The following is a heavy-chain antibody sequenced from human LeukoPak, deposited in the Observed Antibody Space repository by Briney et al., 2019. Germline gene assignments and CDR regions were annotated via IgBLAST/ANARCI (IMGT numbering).Heavy chain of an antibody. CDR2: IRYDGSNK. CDR1: GFTFSSYA. J-gene: IGHJ4*02. D-gene: IGHD2-15*01. V-gene: IGHV3-30*02. CDR3: AKDGRGRISDASDPLPLDS. Sequence: PGGSLRLSCAASGFTFSSYAMHWVRQAPGKGLEWVAFIRYDGSNKYYADSVKGRFTISRDNSKNTLYLQMNSLRAEDTTVYYCAKDGRGRISDASDPLPLDSWGLGTLVTVSS.